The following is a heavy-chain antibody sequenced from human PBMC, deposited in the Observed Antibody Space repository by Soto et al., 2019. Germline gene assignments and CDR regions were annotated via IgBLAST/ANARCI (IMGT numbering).Heavy chain of an antibody. CDR1: GFTFSSYA. J-gene: IGHJ6*02. Sequence: PGGSLRLSCAASGFTFSSYAMHWVRQAPGKGLEWVAVISYDGSNKYYADSVKGRFTISRDNSKNTLYLQMNSLRAEDTDVYYCARDKXAAALLRLYYYYYGMDVWGPGTTVTVSS. D-gene: IGHD6-13*01. CDR3: ARDKXAAALLRLYYYYYGMDV. CDR2: ISYDGSNK. V-gene: IGHV3-30-3*01.